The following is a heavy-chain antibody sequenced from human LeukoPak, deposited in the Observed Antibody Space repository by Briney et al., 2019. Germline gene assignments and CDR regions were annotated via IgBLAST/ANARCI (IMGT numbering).Heavy chain of an antibody. CDR2: IYPGDSDT. Sequence: KDGESLKISCKGSGYSFTSYWIGWVRPMPGKGLEWMGIIYPGDSDTRYSPSFQGQVTISADKSISTAYLQWSSLKASDTAMYYCARHKLVVGYTVTPVVPYYYGMDVWGQGTTVTVSS. V-gene: IGHV5-51*01. CDR1: GYSFTSYW. CDR3: ARHKLVVGYTVTPVVPYYYGMDV. J-gene: IGHJ6*02. D-gene: IGHD4-17*01.